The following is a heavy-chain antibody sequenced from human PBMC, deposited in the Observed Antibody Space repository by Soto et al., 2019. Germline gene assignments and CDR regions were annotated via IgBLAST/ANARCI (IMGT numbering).Heavy chain of an antibody. CDR1: GGTFSSYA. CDR3: ARSPELGHTIFGVVTPSHYYYYGMDV. D-gene: IGHD3-3*01. J-gene: IGHJ6*02. Sequence: SVKVSCKASGGTFSSYAISWVRQAPGQGLEWMGGIIPIFGTANYAQKFQGRVTITADESTSTAYMELSSLRSEDTAVYYCARSPELGHTIFGVVTPSHYYYYGMDVWGQGTTVTVSS. V-gene: IGHV1-69*13. CDR2: IIPIFGTA.